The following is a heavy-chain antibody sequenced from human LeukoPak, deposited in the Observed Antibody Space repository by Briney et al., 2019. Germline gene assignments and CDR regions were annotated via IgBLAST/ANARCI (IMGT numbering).Heavy chain of an antibody. J-gene: IGHJ4*02. CDR3: AKDNRGSSSSVDY. CDR1: GFTFDDYG. D-gene: IGHD6-6*01. V-gene: IGHV3-9*01. Sequence: PGGSLRLSCVASGFTFDDYGINWVRQAPGKGLEWASGIRWKSGSIAYADSVKGRFTISRDNSKNTLYLQMNSLRAEDTAVYYCAKDNRGSSSSVDYWGQGTLVTVSS. CDR2: IRWKSGSI.